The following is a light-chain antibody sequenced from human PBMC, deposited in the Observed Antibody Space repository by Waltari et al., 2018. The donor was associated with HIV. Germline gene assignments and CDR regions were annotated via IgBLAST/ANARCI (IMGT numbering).Light chain of an antibody. Sequence: QSALTQPPSASGSPGQSVTISCTGTSRDVGGSNYVSWYLQRPGKAPKLVVYEVIKRPSGVPDRFSASKSGNTASLTVSGLQAEDEGDYYCCSYAGWSDSWVFGTGTKVTVL. CDR3: CSYAGWSDSWV. V-gene: IGLV2-8*01. CDR2: EVI. J-gene: IGLJ1*01. CDR1: SRDVGGSNY.